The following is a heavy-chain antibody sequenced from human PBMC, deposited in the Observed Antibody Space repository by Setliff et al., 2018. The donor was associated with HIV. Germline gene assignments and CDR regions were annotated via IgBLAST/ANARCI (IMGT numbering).Heavy chain of an antibody. CDR3: ASGPRRVTTIGYYLDY. D-gene: IGHD4-17*01. CDR1: GYTFTKYW. J-gene: IGHJ4*02. CDR2: IQPDDSDT. V-gene: IGHV5-51*01. Sequence: RESLKISCKGSGYTFTKYWIAWVRQMPGKGLEWMGIIQPDDSDTRYSPSFQGQVTISADKSISTAYLQWSSLKASDSAVFYCASGPRRVTTIGYYLDYWGQGTLVTVSS.